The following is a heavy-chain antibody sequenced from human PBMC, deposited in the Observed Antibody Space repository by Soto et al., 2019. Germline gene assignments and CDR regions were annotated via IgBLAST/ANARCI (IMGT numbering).Heavy chain of an antibody. V-gene: IGHV3-30*18. CDR2: ISYDGSNK. CDR3: AKDGDCSSTSCSPKGAFDI. CDR1: GFTFSSYG. Sequence: GGSLRLSCAASGFTFSSYGMHWVRQAPGKGLEWVAVISYDGSNKYYADSVKGRFTISRDNSKNTLYLQMNSLRAEDTAVYYCAKDGDCSSTSCSPKGAFDIWGQGTMVTVS. J-gene: IGHJ3*02. D-gene: IGHD2-2*01.